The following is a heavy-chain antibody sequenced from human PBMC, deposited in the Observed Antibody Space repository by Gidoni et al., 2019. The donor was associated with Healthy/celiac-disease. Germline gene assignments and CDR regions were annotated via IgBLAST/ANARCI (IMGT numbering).Heavy chain of an antibody. V-gene: IGHV4-31*03. D-gene: IGHD3-3*01. Sequence: QVQLQESGPGLVKPSQTLSLTCTVSGGSISSGGYYWSWIRQQPGKGLEWIGYIYYSGSTYYNPSLKSRVTISVDTSKNQFSLKLSSVPAADTAVYYCARGIRITIFGVDHYFDYWGQGTLVTVSS. CDR2: IYYSGST. J-gene: IGHJ4*02. CDR1: GGSISSGGYY. CDR3: ARGIRITIFGVDHYFDY.